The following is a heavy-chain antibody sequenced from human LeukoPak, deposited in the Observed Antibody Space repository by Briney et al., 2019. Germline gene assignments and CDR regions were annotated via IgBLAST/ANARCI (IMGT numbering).Heavy chain of an antibody. V-gene: IGHV4-39*01. CDR3: ARHEYWNPPEFDY. CDR1: GGSISSSSYY. J-gene: IGHJ4*02. CDR2: IYYSGST. Sequence: SETLSLTCTVSGGSISSSSYYWGWIRQPPGKGLEWIGSIYYSGSTYYNPSLKSRVTISVDTSKNQFSLKLSSVTAADTAVYYCARHEYWNPPEFDYWGQGTLVTVSS. D-gene: IGHD1-1*01.